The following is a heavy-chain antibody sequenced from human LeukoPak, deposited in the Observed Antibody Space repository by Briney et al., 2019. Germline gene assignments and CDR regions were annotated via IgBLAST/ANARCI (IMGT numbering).Heavy chain of an antibody. J-gene: IGHJ4*02. Sequence: SETLSLTCTVSGGSISSYYWSWIRQPPGKGLGWIGYIYYSGSTNYDPSLKRRVTISVDTSKNQFSLKLSSVTAADTAVYYCARCPSSSSFDYWGQGTLVTVSS. V-gene: IGHV4-59*01. CDR1: GGSISSYY. CDR3: ARCPSSSSFDY. CDR2: IYYSGST. D-gene: IGHD6-6*01.